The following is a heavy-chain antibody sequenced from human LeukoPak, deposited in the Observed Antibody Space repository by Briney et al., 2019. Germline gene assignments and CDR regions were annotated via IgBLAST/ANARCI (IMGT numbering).Heavy chain of an antibody. CDR2: ISSSSSTI. J-gene: IGHJ4*02. CDR3: ARVGWAAAGPPIFDY. Sequence: GGSLRLSCAASGFTFSSYSMNWVRQAPGKGLEWVSYISSSSSTIYYADSVKGRFTISRDNAKNSLYLQMNSLRAEDTAVYYCARVGWAAAGPPIFDYWGQGTLVTVSS. CDR1: GFTFSSYS. V-gene: IGHV3-48*04. D-gene: IGHD6-13*01.